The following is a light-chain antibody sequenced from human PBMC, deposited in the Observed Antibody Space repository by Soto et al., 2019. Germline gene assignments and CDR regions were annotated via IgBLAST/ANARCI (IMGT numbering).Light chain of an antibody. J-gene: IGKJ5*01. Sequence: EIVMTQSPATLSVSPGERATLSCRASQSVSSNLAWYQQQPGQAPRLLIYGASTRATCIPARFSGSGSGTEFTLTISSLQSEDFAVYYCQQYNKWPQITFGQGTRLEIK. V-gene: IGKV3-15*01. CDR3: QQYNKWPQIT. CDR2: GAS. CDR1: QSVSSN.